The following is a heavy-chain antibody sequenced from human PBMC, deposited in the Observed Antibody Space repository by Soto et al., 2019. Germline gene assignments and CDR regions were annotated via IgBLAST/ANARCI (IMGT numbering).Heavy chain of an antibody. CDR2: ISSSSSYI. V-gene: IGHV3-21*01. Sequence: EVQLVESGGGLVKPGGSLRLSCAASGFTFSSYSMNWVRQAPGKGLELEWVSSISSSSSYIYYADSVKGRFTISRDNAKNSLYLQMNSLRAEDTAVYYCARVSRVEWLLYGYYFDYWGQGTLVTVSS. J-gene: IGHJ4*02. D-gene: IGHD3-3*01. CDR3: ARVSRVEWLLYGYYFDY. CDR1: GFTFSSYS.